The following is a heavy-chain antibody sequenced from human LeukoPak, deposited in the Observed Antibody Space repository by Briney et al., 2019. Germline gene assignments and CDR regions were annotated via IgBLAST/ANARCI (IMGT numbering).Heavy chain of an antibody. D-gene: IGHD6-6*01. Sequence: GGSLRLSCAASGFTFSSYAMHWVRQAPGKGLEWVAVISYDGSNKYYADFVKGRFTISRDNSKNTLYLQMNSLRVEDTAVYYCSKYSSSYGVDYWGQGTLVTVSS. CDR3: SKYSSSYGVDY. V-gene: IGHV3-30*01. CDR2: ISYDGSNK. CDR1: GFTFSSYA. J-gene: IGHJ4*02.